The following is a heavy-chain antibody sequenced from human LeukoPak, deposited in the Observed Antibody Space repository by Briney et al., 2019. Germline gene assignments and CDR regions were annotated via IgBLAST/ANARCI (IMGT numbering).Heavy chain of an antibody. J-gene: IGHJ4*02. D-gene: IGHD5-12*01. CDR3: AREGRDGYNYRALDY. Sequence: PSETLSLTCAVYGGSFSGYYWSWIRQPPGKGLEWIGEINHSGSTNYNPSLKSRVTISVDTSKNQFSLKLSSVTAADTAVYYCAREGRDGYNYRALDYWGQGTLVSVSS. CDR2: INHSGST. V-gene: IGHV4-34*01. CDR1: GGSFSGYY.